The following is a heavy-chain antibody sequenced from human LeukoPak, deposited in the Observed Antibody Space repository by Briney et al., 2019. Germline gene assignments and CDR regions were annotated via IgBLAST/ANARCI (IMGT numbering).Heavy chain of an antibody. CDR1: GGSISSYY. J-gene: IGHJ5*02. CDR2: IYYSGST. Sequence: SETLSLTCTDSGGSISSYYWSWIRQPPGKGLEWIGYIYYSGSTNYNPPLKSRVTISVDTSKNQFSLKLSSVTAADTAVYYCARVLVTMVRGVGAWFDPWGQGTLVTVSS. D-gene: IGHD3-10*01. V-gene: IGHV4-59*01. CDR3: ARVLVTMVRGVGAWFDP.